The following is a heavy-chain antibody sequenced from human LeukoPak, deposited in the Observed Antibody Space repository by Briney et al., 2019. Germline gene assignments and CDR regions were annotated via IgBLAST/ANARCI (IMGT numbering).Heavy chain of an antibody. V-gene: IGHV4-59*08. J-gene: IGHJ5*02. CDR3: ARQYSTNWYDDRGWFDP. CDR2: IYYSGST. CDR1: GGSISSYY. Sequence: PSETLSLTCTVSGGSISSYYWSWIRQPPGKGLEWIGYIYYSGSTNYNPSLKSRVTISVDTSKNQFSLKLSSVTAADTAFYYCARQYSTNWYDDRGWFDPWGQGTPVTVSS. D-gene: IGHD6-13*01.